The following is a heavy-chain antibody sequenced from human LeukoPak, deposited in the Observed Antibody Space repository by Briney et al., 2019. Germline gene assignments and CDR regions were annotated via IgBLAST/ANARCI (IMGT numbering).Heavy chain of an antibody. V-gene: IGHV3-23*01. CDR1: GFTFSSYA. J-gene: IGHJ4*02. CDR3: AKDGIVVVPAARNY. CDR2: ISGSGGST. D-gene: IGHD2-2*01. Sequence: GGSLRLSCAASGFTFSSYAMSWVRQATGKGLEWVSAISGSGGSTYYADSVKGRFTISRDNSKNTLYLQMNSLRAEDTAVYYCAKDGIVVVPAARNYWGQGTLVAVSS.